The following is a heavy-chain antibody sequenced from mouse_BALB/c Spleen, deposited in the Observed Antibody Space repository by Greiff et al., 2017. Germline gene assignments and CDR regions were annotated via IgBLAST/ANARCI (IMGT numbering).Heavy chain of an antibody. D-gene: IGHD4-1*01. V-gene: IGHV5-6*01. CDR1: GFTFSSYG. CDR2: ISSGGSYT. J-gene: IGHJ2*01. Sequence: EVKLVESGGDLVKPGGSLKLSCAASGFTFSSYGMSWVRQTPDKRLEWVATISSGGSYTYYPDSVKGRFTISRDNAKNTLYLQMSSLKSEDTAMYYCARHSTGTGYYFDYWGQGTTLTVSS. CDR3: ARHSTGTGYYFDY.